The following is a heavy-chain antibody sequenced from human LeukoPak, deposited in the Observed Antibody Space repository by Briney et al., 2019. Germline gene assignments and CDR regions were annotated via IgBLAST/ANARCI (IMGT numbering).Heavy chain of an antibody. CDR2: ISGYNGNT. CDR1: GYTFTGYY. D-gene: IGHD1-14*01. CDR3: ARDRETGYYYGVDV. Sequence: GASVKVSCKTSGYTFTGYYIHWVRQAPGQGLEWMGWISGYNGNTNSAQKVQGRITMTTDTSTSTAYMELRSLRSDDTAVYYCARDRETGYYYGVDVWGQGTTVTVSS. J-gene: IGHJ6*02. V-gene: IGHV1-18*04.